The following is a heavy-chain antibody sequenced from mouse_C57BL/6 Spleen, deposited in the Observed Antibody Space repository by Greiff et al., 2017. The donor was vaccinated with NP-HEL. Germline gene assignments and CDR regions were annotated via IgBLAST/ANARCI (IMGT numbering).Heavy chain of an antibody. Sequence: EVKLVESEGGLVQPGSSMKLSCTASGFTFSDYYMAWVRQVPEKGLEWVANINYDGSSTYYLDSLKSRFIISRDNAKNILYLQMSSLKSEDTATYYCARNWDGNFDVWGTGTTVTVSS. CDR3: ARNWDGNFDV. V-gene: IGHV5-16*01. CDR1: GFTFSDYY. D-gene: IGHD4-1*01. CDR2: INYDGSST. J-gene: IGHJ1*03.